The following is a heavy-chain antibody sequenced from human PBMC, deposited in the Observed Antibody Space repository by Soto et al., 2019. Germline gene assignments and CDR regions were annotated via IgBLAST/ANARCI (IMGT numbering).Heavy chain of an antibody. D-gene: IGHD1-26*01. V-gene: IGHV4-39*01. CDR2: IYYSGST. CDR1: GGSISSSSYY. Sequence: SETLSLTCTVSGGSISSSSYYWGWIRQPPGKGLEWIGSIYYSGSTYYNPSLKSRVTISVDTSKNQFSLKLSSVTAADTAVYYCARSGPEWGLPINWFDPWGQGTLVTVSS. CDR3: ARSGPEWGLPINWFDP. J-gene: IGHJ5*02.